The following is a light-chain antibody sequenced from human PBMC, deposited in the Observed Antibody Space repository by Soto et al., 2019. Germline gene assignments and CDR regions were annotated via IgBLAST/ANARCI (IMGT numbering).Light chain of an antibody. Sequence: QSALTQPASVSVSPGQSITISCSGTSSDVGGYTYVSWYQQHPGKAPKVIIYEVSNRPSGVSSRFSGSKSGKTASLTISGLQAEDEADYYCSSYTSSSTPYVFGTGTKVTVL. CDR3: SSYTSSSTPYV. V-gene: IGLV2-14*01. CDR2: EVS. CDR1: SSDVGGYTY. J-gene: IGLJ1*01.